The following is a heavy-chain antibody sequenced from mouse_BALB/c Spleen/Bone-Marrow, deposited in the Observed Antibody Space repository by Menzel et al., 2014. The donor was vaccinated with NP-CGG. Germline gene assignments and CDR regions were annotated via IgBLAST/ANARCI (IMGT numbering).Heavy chain of an antibody. Sequence: EVKVEESGGGMVQHKGSLKLSCAASGFTFKTYAMNWVRQTPGKGLEWVARIRSKSNNYATYYVDSVKDRFTISRDDSQSMLFLQMNNLKTEDTAMYYCVLGRDRFAYWGQGTLVTVSA. V-gene: IGHV10-1*02. CDR2: IRSKSNNYAT. D-gene: IGHD4-1*01. CDR1: GFTFKTYA. CDR3: VLGRDRFAY. J-gene: IGHJ3*01.